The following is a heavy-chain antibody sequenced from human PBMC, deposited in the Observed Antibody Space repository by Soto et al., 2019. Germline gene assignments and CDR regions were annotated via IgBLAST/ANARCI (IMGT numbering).Heavy chain of an antibody. Sequence: SLRLSCAASGFTFDDYAMHWVRQAPGKGLEWVSGISWNSGSIGYADSVKGRFTISRDNAKNSLYLQMNSLRAEDTALYYCAKDTLREWIGSSSQTDAFDIWGQGTMVNVSS. CDR3: AKDTLREWIGSSSQTDAFDI. D-gene: IGHD6-6*01. CDR2: ISWNSGSI. V-gene: IGHV3-9*01. J-gene: IGHJ3*02. CDR1: GFTFDDYA.